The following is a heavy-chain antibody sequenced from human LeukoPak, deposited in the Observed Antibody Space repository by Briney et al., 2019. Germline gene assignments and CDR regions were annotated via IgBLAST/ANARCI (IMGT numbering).Heavy chain of an antibody. CDR3: AKVLAVAPDFDY. D-gene: IGHD6-19*01. J-gene: IGHJ4*02. CDR1: GFTFSSYA. V-gene: IGHV3-23*01. CDR2: ISGSGGST. Sequence: GGSLRLSCAASGFTFSSYAMSWVRQAPGKGLEWVSAISGSGGSTYYADSVKGRFTISRENSKNTLYLQMNSLRAEDTAVYYCAKVLAVAPDFDYWGQGTLVTVSS.